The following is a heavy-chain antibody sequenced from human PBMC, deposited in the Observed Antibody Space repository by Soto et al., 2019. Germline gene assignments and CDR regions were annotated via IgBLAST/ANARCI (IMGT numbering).Heavy chain of an antibody. V-gene: IGHV1-2*02. D-gene: IGHD3-10*01. J-gene: IGHJ4*02. CDR3: AREVTYGGGSFSLGL. CDR1: GYFFTSYY. CDR2: INPNNGGR. Sequence: ASVKVSCKTSGYFFTSYYIHWVRQVPGQGLEWMGWINPNNGGRNSAQKFQGRVTMTSDTSINTAYMEITSLRYDDTALYYCAREVTYGGGSFSLGLWGQGTLVTVSS.